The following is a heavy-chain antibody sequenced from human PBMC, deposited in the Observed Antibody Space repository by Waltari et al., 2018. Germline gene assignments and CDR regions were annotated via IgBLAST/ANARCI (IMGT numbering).Heavy chain of an antibody. V-gene: IGHV4-39*01. D-gene: IGHD6-6*01. J-gene: IGHJ4*02. Sequence: QLQLQESGPGLVKPSETLSLTCTVSGGSISSSSYYWGWIRQPPGKGLEWSGSIFYSGSNYANPSLKSRVTISVDTSKNQFSLKLSSVTAAYTAVYYCAMRIDSSSSLDYWGQGTLVTVSS. CDR1: GGSISSSSYY. CDR2: IFYSGSN. CDR3: AMRIDSSSSLDY.